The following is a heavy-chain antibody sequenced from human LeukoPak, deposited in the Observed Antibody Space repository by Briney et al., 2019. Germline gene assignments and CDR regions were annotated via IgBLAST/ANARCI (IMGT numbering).Heavy chain of an antibody. J-gene: IGHJ4*02. CDR1: GFTSSGHW. Sequence: PGGSLRLSCAPSGFTSSGHWMSSVPHAPGKGLEWVANINQGGSDKYYVDSVKGRFTISRDNANNLLYLQMNSLRGEDTAVYYCTRDRSRAEDDWGQGTLVTVSS. D-gene: IGHD1-14*01. CDR3: TRDRSRAEDD. CDR2: INQGGSDK. V-gene: IGHV3-7*01.